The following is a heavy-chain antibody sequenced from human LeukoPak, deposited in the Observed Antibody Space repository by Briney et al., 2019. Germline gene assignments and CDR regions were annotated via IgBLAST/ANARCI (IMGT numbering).Heavy chain of an antibody. Sequence: SETLSLTCTVSGGSISSYYLSWIRQPPGKGLEWIGYIYTSGSTNYNPSLKSRVTISVDTSKNQFSLKLSSVTAADTAVYYCARHLATVTTHNWFDPWGQGTLVTVSS. CDR3: ARHLATVTTHNWFDP. V-gene: IGHV4-4*09. J-gene: IGHJ5*02. D-gene: IGHD4-11*01. CDR2: IYTSGST. CDR1: GGSISSYY.